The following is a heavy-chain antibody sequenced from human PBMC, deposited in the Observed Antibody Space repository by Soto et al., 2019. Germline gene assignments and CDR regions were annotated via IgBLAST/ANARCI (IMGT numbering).Heavy chain of an antibody. CDR1: GFTFSSYS. V-gene: IGHV3-33*08. D-gene: IGHD3-10*01. CDR3: ARVSEFGEFSYYYGMDV. Sequence: GGSLRLSCAASGFTFSSYSMNWVRQAPGKGLEWVAVIWYDGSNKYYADSVKGRFTISRDNSKNTLYLQMNSLRAEDTAVYYCARVSEFGEFSYYYGMDVWGQGTTVTVSS. J-gene: IGHJ6*02. CDR2: IWYDGSNK.